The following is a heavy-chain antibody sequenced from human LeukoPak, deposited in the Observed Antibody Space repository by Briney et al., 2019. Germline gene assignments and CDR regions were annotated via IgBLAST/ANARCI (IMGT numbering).Heavy chain of an antibody. J-gene: IGHJ4*02. V-gene: IGHV3-74*01. Sequence: QPGGSLRLSCAASGFTFSSYWMRWVRQAPGKGLVWVSRINSDGSNTIYADSVKGRFTFSRDNAKNTLYLQMNSLRAEDTAVYYCARGGSGWSSYFDYWGQGTLVTVSS. D-gene: IGHD6-19*01. CDR2: INSDGSNT. CDR1: GFTFSSYW. CDR3: ARGGSGWSSYFDY.